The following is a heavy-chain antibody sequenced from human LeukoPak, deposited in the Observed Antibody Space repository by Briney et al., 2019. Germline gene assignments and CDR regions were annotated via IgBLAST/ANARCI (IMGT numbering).Heavy chain of an antibody. D-gene: IGHD3-3*01. CDR3: ARIELYYDFWSGQDY. CDR1: GYTFTSYG. Sequence: ASVKVSCKTSGYTFTSYGISWVRQAPGQGLEWMGWTSAYNGNTNYAQKLQGRVTMTTDTSTSTAYMELRSLRSDDTAVYYCARIELYYDFWSGQDYWGQGTLVTVSS. V-gene: IGHV1-18*01. CDR2: TSAYNGNT. J-gene: IGHJ4*02.